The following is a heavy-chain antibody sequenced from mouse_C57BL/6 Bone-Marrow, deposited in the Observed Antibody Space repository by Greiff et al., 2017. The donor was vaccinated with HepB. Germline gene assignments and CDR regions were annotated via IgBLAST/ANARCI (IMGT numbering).Heavy chain of an antibody. D-gene: IGHD2-5*01. CDR1: GYTFTSYW. Sequence: QVQLQHPGAELVKPGASVKLSCKASGYTFTSYWMHWVKQRPGRGLEWIGRIDPNSGGTKYNEKFKSKATLTVDKPSSTAYMQLSSLTSEDSAVYYCARGIYSNYEGYYAMDYWGQGTSVTVSS. V-gene: IGHV1-72*01. CDR2: IDPNSGGT. J-gene: IGHJ4*01. CDR3: ARGIYSNYEGYYAMDY.